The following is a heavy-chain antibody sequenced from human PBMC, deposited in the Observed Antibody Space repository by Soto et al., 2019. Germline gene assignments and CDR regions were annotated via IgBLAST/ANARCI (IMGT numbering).Heavy chain of an antibody. CDR1: GYSFTSYW. CDR3: ARLNRAYYDSSGYYYFYY. Sequence: PGESLKISCKGSGYSFTSYWIGWVSQMPGKGLEWMGIIYPGDSDTRYSPSFQGQVTISADKSISTAYLQWSSLKASDTAMYYCARLNRAYYDSSGYYYFYYWGQGTLVTVSS. J-gene: IGHJ4*02. CDR2: IYPGDSDT. V-gene: IGHV5-51*01. D-gene: IGHD3-22*01.